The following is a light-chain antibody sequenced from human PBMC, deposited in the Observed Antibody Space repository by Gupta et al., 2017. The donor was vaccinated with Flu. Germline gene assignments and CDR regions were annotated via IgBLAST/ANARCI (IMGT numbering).Light chain of an antibody. J-gene: IGKJ2*01. Sequence: EIVMTQSPLSLAVTPGEPASISCRSSQSLLHSNGYNYLDWYLQKPGQSPQLLMSLASNRASGVPDRFSGSGSGTDFTLKISRVEAEDVGVYYCRQARQYPYIFGQGTKMEIK. CDR2: LAS. CDR3: RQARQYPYI. CDR1: QSLLHSNGYNY. V-gene: IGKV2-28*01.